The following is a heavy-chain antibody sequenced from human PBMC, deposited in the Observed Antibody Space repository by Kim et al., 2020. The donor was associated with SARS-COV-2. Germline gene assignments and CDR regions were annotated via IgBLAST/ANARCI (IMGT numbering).Heavy chain of an antibody. D-gene: IGHD6-13*01. V-gene: IGHV6-1*01. J-gene: IGHJ5*02. CDR3: ARVPIAAAVNWFDP. Sequence: AVSVKSRITINPDTSKNQFSLQLNSVTPEDPAVYYCARVPIAAAVNWFDPWGQGTLVTVSS.